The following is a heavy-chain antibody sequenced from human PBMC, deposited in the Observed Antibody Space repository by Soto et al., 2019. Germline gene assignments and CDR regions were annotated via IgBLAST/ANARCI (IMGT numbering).Heavy chain of an antibody. CDR2: ISSTSTDI. CDR3: ARETESYSWNDGLMDV. J-gene: IGHJ6*02. Sequence: EVQLVESGGGLVNPGGSLRLSCAASGFTFSDFVMNWVRQAPGKGLEWVSSISSTSTDIYYADSIKGRFTISRDNANNSLSLQINSLRAEATAVYYCARETESYSWNDGLMDVWGQGTAVAVSS. V-gene: IGHV3-21*02. CDR1: GFTFSDFV. D-gene: IGHD1-26*01.